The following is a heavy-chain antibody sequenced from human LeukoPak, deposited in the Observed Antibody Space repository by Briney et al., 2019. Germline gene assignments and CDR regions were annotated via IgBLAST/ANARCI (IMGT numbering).Heavy chain of an antibody. CDR2: IYPGDSDT. CDR3: ASAESYYGQNQLDY. CDR1: GYSFTSYW. V-gene: IGHV5-51*01. J-gene: IGHJ4*02. D-gene: IGHD1-26*01. Sequence: GESLKISCKGSGYSFTSYWIGCVRQMPGKGLEWMGIIYPGDSDTRYSPSFQGQVTISANKSISTAYLQWSSLKASDTAIYYCASAESYYGQNQLDYWGQGTLVTVSS.